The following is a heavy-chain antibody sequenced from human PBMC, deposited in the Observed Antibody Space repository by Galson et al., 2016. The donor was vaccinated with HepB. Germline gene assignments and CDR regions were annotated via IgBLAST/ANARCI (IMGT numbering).Heavy chain of an antibody. V-gene: IGHV3-66*01. CDR2: IYNDGTT. D-gene: IGHD2-15*01. J-gene: IGHJ5*02. Sequence: SLRLSCAASGFTVSSHYVSWVRQAPGKGLEWVSVIYNDGTTYYSDSVKGRFTISRDNSKNTVDLQMNSLRAEDTAVYYCAREKGYCSGGSCENWFDPWGQGTLVTVSS. CDR3: AREKGYCSGGSCENWFDP. CDR1: GFTVSSHY.